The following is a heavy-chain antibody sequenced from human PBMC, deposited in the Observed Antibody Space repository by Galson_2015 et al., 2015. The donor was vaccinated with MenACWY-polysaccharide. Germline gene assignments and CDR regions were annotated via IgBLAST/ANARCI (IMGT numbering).Heavy chain of an antibody. CDR3: ARGNRIVVVPAATLGHGYMDH. V-gene: IGHV1-8*01. CDR2: MNANRGNT. D-gene: IGHD2-2*01. J-gene: IGHJ4*02. CDR1: GYTFTSYD. Sequence: SVKVSCKAFGYTFTSYDINWLREATGQGLEWMGWMNANRGNTGYAQKLQGRVTMTRNTSISTAYMELSSLRSEDTTVYYWARGNRIVVVPAATLGHGYMDHWGKGTPVTVSS.